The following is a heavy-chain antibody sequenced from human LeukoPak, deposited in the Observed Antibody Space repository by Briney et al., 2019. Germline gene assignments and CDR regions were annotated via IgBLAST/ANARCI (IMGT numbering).Heavy chain of an antibody. V-gene: IGHV4-4*07. CDR1: GGSISSYY. J-gene: IGHJ3*02. Sequence: SETLSLTCTVSGGSISSYYWSWIRQPAGKGLEWIGRIYTSGSTNYNPSLKSRVPMSVDTSKNQFSLKLSSVTAADTAVYCCASGGGGVLGSAFAIRGRATMATVSS. CDR2: IYTSGST. CDR3: ASGGGGVLGSAFAI. D-gene: IGHD3-16*01.